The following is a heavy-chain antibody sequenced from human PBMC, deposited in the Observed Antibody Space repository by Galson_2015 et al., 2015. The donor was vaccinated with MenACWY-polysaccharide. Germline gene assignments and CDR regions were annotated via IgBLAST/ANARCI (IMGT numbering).Heavy chain of an antibody. J-gene: IGHJ3*02. Sequence: SLRLSCAASGFTFDDYAMHWVRHAPGKGLEWASDISWNSGSIGYADSVKGRFTISRDNAKNSLYLQMNSLRAEDTALYYCAKGDTAMVLAAFDIWGQGTMVTVSS. D-gene: IGHD5-18*01. CDR1: GFTFDDYA. CDR2: ISWNSGSI. V-gene: IGHV3-9*01. CDR3: AKGDTAMVLAAFDI.